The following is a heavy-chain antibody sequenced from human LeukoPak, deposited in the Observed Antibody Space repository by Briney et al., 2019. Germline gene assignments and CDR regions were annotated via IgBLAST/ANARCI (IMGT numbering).Heavy chain of an antibody. J-gene: IGHJ4*02. V-gene: IGHV4-4*07. Sequence: SETLSPTCTVSGGSISTYYWSWIRQPAGKGLEWIGRIYTSGSTNYNPSLKSRVTMSVDKSKNQFSLKLSSVTAADTAVYYCARGGYSGYDYVNYFDYWGQGTLVTVST. CDR3: ARGGYSGYDYVNYFDY. CDR1: GGSISTYY. CDR2: IYTSGST. D-gene: IGHD5-12*01.